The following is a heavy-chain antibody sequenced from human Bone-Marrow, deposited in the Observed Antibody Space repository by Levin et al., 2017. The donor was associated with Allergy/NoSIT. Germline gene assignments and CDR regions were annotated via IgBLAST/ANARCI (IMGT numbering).Heavy chain of an antibody. J-gene: IGHJ4*02. Sequence: ASVKVSCKASGGTFSTYTISWVRQAPGQGLEWMGRIIPIFRTPNYAQKFQDRVTITADTSTSTAYMELSSLRSEDTAVYYCARDGYTYGNLDHWGQGTLVTVSS. CDR2: IIPIFRTP. D-gene: IGHD5-18*01. V-gene: IGHV1-69*08. CDR1: GGTFSTYT. CDR3: ARDGYTYGNLDH.